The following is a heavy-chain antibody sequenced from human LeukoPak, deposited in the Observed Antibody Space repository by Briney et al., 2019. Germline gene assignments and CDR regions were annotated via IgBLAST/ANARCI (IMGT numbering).Heavy chain of an antibody. V-gene: IGHV4-31*03. Sequence: SQPLSLPSTVSGGSTISGGYYWSWIRQHPGKVLEWIGYIYYSGSTYYNPSLKGRVTISVETSKNQFSLKLSSVTAADTAVYYCAMDSSGFGYFDYWGQGTLVTVSS. CDR3: AMDSSGFGYFDY. J-gene: IGHJ4*02. CDR2: IYYSGST. CDR1: GGSTISGGYY. D-gene: IGHD3-22*01.